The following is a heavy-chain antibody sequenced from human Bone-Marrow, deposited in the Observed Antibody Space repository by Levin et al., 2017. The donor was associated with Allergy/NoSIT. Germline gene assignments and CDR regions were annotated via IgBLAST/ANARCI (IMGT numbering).Heavy chain of an antibody. CDR3: ARPLMSGFSNGWYFDS. D-gene: IGHD6-19*01. J-gene: IGHJ4*02. CDR2: LTFDGTTE. CDR1: GFTFNISP. Sequence: GESLKISCAASGFTFNISPMHWVRQAPGKGLEWLAVLTFDGTTEHYVDSVKGRFTISRDTSRNTLYLQMNRLTPEDTAVYYCARPLMSGFSNGWYFDSWGQGTLVTVSS. V-gene: IGHV3-30-3*01.